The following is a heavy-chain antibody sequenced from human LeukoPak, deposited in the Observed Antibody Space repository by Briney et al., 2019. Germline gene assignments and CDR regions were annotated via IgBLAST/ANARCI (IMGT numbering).Heavy chain of an antibody. CDR2: ISANTGNT. Sequence: ASVKVSRKASGYTFISYGISWVRQAPGQGLEWMGWISANTGNTNYAQKLQGRVTMTTDKFTSTAYMELRILRSDDTAVYYCARGGGYQDYWGQGTLVTVSS. CDR1: GYTFISYG. J-gene: IGHJ4*02. CDR3: ARGGGYQDY. D-gene: IGHD3-22*01. V-gene: IGHV1-18*01.